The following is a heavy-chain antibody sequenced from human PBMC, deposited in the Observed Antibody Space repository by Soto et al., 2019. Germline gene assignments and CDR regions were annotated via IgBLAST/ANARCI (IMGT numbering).Heavy chain of an antibody. J-gene: IGHJ4*02. Sequence: EVQLVESGGGLVQPGGSLRLSCAASGFTFSRYWMHWVRQGPGKGLVWVSFINSDGTSTNYADSVKGRFTISRDNAKNTLCLQMNSLTAEDTAVDYCARDGYYDSVTLDYWGQGTLVTISS. V-gene: IGHV3-74*01. D-gene: IGHD3-22*01. CDR1: GFTFSRYW. CDR3: ARDGYYDSVTLDY. CDR2: INSDGTST.